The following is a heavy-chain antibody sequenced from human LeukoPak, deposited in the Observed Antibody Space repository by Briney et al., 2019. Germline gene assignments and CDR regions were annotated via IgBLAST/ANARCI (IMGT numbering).Heavy chain of an antibody. CDR3: ARVGESSSYYYYFDS. D-gene: IGHD3-22*01. Sequence: PSETLSLTCTVSGGSISSYYWSWIRQPPGKGLEWIGYIFSSGNTNYNPSLRSRVTISVDTSKNQFSLKVTSVTAADTAVYYCARVGESSSYYYYFDSWGQGSLVTVSS. J-gene: IGHJ4*02. CDR1: GGSISSYY. CDR2: IFSSGNT. V-gene: IGHV4-59*01.